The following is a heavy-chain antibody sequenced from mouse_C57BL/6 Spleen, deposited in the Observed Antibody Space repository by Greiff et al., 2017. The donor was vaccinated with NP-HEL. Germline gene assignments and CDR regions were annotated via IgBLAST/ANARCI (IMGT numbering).Heavy chain of an antibody. V-gene: IGHV14-2*01. CDR1: GFNIKDYY. CDR3: ASGSGRLGPNWYFDV. CDR2: IDPEDGET. Sequence: EVQLQQSGAELVKPGASVKLSCTASGFNIKDYYMHWVKQRTEQGLEWIGRIDPEDGETKYAPKFQGKATITADTSSNTAYLQHSSLASEDTAVYYGASGSGRLGPNWYFDVWGTGTTVTVSS. D-gene: IGHD1-1*01. J-gene: IGHJ1*03.